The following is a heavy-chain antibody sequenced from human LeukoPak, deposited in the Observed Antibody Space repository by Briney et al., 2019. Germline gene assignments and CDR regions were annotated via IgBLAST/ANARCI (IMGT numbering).Heavy chain of an antibody. D-gene: IGHD3-10*02. CDR2: ISSSGGNT. Sequence: GGSLRLSCAASGFTFSSYAMSWVRQAPGWGLQWVSTISSSGGNTYYADSVKGRFTISRDNSKNTLYLQMNSLRVEDTAVYYCASGLAGYYVSSSWGQGTLVTVSS. CDR3: ASGLAGYYVSSS. CDR1: GFTFSSYA. V-gene: IGHV3-23*01. J-gene: IGHJ4*02.